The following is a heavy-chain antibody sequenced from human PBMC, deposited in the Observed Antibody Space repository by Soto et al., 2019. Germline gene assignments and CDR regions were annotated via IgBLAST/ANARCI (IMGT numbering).Heavy chain of an antibody. V-gene: IGHV1-46*01. CDR1: GYTFTSYY. D-gene: IGHD2-15*01. CDR2: INPSGGST. Sequence: ASVKVSCKASGYTFTSYYMHWVRQAPGQGLEWMGIINPSGGSTSYAQKFQGRVTMTRDTSTSTVYMELSSLRSEDTAVYYCARDHCSGGSCYSWGADGMDVWGQGTTVTVSS. CDR3: ARDHCSGGSCYSWGADGMDV. J-gene: IGHJ6*02.